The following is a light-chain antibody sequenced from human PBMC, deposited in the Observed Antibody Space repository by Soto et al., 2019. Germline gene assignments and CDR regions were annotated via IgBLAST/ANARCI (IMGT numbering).Light chain of an antibody. Sequence: ETVLTQSPGTLSLSPGDRATLSCRASQSVRNNYLAWFQQKPGQAPRLLIYGASTRATGIPARFSGSGSGTEFTLTISSLQSEDFAVYYCQQYNNWPWTFGQGTKVDIK. CDR3: QQYNNWPWT. CDR1: QSVRNN. J-gene: IGKJ1*01. V-gene: IGKV3-15*01. CDR2: GAS.